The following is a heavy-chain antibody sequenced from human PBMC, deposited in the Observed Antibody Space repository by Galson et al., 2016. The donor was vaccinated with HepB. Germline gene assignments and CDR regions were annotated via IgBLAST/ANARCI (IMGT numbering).Heavy chain of an antibody. CDR3: ARIGDHDDY. D-gene: IGHD3-16*01. Sequence: LRLSCAVSGITFSDYSMSWVRQAPGKGLEWISYISSSTSHIYYADSVRGRFTISRDDAKNSLYLQMNSLRDEDTAVYYCARIGDHDDYWGQGTLVTVSS. CDR2: ISSSTSHI. J-gene: IGHJ4*02. CDR1: GITFSDYS. V-gene: IGHV3-48*02.